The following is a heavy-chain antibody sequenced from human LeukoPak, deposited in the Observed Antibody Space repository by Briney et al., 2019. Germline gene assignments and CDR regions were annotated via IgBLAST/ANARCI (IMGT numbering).Heavy chain of an antibody. CDR2: INDSGTT. CDR3: ARLPLGAFGEVLNFDF. CDR1: GGSISSSSYY. Sequence: SETLSLTCTVSGGSISSSSYYWGWIRQPPGKGLEWIGDINDSGTTKYNPTLKSRVTISIDTSKKQFSLKVKSVTAADTAVYFCARLPLGAFGEVLNFDFWGQGTLVTVSS. J-gene: IGHJ4*02. V-gene: IGHV4-39*01. D-gene: IGHD3-10*01.